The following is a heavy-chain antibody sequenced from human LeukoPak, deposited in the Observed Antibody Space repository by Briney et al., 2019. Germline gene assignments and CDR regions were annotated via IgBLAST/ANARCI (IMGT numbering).Heavy chain of an antibody. D-gene: IGHD3-3*01. V-gene: IGHV3-33*01. J-gene: IGHJ4*02. Sequence: PGGSLRLSCATSGYSFSSRGIHWVRQAPGKGLEWVGGIWNDGGTTSYADSVKGRFTISKDNSKNTLYLQMNSLRDEDTAVYYCARDGDYYDLDYWGQGTLVTVSS. CDR3: ARDGDYYDLDY. CDR2: IWNDGGTT. CDR1: GYSFSSRG.